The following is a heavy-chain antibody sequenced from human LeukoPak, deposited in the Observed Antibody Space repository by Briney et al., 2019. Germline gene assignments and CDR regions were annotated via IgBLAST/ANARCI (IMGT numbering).Heavy chain of an antibody. CDR2: INPSGGST. J-gene: IGHJ6*02. V-gene: IGHV1-46*01. CDR3: AKDGKDIVLMVYAIYGGMDV. CDR1: GYTFTSYY. D-gene: IGHD2-8*01. Sequence: ASVKVSCKASGYTFTSYYMHWVRQAPGQGLEWMGIINPSGGSTSYAQKFQGRVTMTRDTSTSTVYMELSSLRSEDTAVYYCAKDGKDIVLMVYAIYGGMDVWGQGTTVTVSS.